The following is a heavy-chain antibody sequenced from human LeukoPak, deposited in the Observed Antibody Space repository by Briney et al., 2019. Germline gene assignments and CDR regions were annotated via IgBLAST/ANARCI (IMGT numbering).Heavy chain of an antibody. CDR1: VGTFSSYV. CDR3: ATERQAYYYDSSGPNVRANWFDP. D-gene: IGHD3-22*01. J-gene: IGHJ5*02. CDR2: IIPIFGTA. Sequence: ASVKVSCKASVGTFSSYVISWVRQAPGQGLEWVGGIIPIFGTANYAQKFQGRVTITTDESTSTAYMKLSSLRSEDTAVYYCATERQAYYYDSSGPNVRANWFDPWGQGTLVTVSS. V-gene: IGHV1-69*05.